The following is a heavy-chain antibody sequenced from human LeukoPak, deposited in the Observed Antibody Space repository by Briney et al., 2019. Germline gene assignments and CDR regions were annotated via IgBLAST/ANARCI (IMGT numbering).Heavy chain of an antibody. J-gene: IGHJ4*02. CDR1: GGSFSGYY. V-gene: IGHV4-34*01. D-gene: IGHD3-10*01. Sequence: PSETLSLTCAVYGGSFSGYYWSWIRQPPGKGLEWIGEINHSGSTNYNPSLKSRVTISVDTSKNQFSLKLSSVTAADTAVYYCARAPRVDSYGSGSRRNPKRYFDYWGQGTLVTVSS. CDR2: INHSGST. CDR3: ARAPRVDSYGSGSRRNPKRYFDY.